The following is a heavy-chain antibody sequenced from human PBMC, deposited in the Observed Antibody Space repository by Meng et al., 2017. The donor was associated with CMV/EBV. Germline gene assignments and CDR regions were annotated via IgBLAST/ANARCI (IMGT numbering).Heavy chain of an antibody. CDR1: GGSISSSDW. CDR2: IYHSGST. D-gene: IGHD3-3*01. CDR3: ARALGGPLRFLE. V-gene: IGHV4-4*02. Sequence: CAVSGGSISSSDWWSWVRQPPGKGLEWIGEIYHSGSTNYNPSLKSRVTISVDKSKNQFSLKLSSVTAADTAVYYCARALGGPLRFLEWGQGTLVTVSS. J-gene: IGHJ4*02.